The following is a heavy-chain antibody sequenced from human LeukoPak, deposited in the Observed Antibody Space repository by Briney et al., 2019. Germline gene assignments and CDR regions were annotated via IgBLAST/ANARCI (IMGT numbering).Heavy chain of an antibody. V-gene: IGHV1-2*02. CDR3: ARVLVGTNPGEFNDAFDI. CDR1: GYTFTGYY. Sequence: ASVKVSCKASGYTFTGYYMHWVRQAPGQGLEWMGWINPNSGGTNYAQKFQGRVTMTRDTSISTAYMELSRLRSDDTAVYYCARVLVGTNPGEFNDAFDIWGQGTMVTVSS. D-gene: IGHD3-16*01. CDR2: INPNSGGT. J-gene: IGHJ3*02.